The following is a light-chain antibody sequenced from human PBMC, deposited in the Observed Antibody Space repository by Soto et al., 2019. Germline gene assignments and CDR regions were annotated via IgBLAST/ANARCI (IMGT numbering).Light chain of an antibody. V-gene: IGKV3-11*01. Sequence: EIVLTQSPATLSLSPGERVTLSCRASQSVSTYLAWYQQKPGQAPRLLIYDASDRATGIPARFSGSGSGTDFTLTISSPEPDDPAVYYCQQRTNWLTFGPGTKVDIK. CDR3: QQRTNWLT. J-gene: IGKJ3*01. CDR2: DAS. CDR1: QSVSTY.